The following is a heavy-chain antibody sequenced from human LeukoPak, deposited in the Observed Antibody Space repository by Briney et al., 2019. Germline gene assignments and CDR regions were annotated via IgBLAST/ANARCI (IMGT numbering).Heavy chain of an antibody. D-gene: IGHD1-14*01. CDR3: ASHRVEVFDY. CDR1: GFSFSSYE. J-gene: IGHJ4*02. V-gene: IGHV3-48*03. Sequence: GGSLRLSCAASGFSFSSYEMNWVRQAPGKGLEWVSYISSSGSTIYYADSVKGRFTISRDNAKNSLYLQMNSLRAEDTAVYYCASHRVEVFDYWGREPWSPSPQ. CDR2: ISSSGSTI.